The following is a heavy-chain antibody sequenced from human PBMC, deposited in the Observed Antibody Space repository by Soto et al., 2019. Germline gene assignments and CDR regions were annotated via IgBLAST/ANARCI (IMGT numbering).Heavy chain of an antibody. D-gene: IGHD3-22*01. CDR2: IYPGDSDT. Sequence: GESLKISCKGSGYSFTSYWIGCVRQMPWKGLEWMGIIYPGDSDTRYSPSFQGQVTISADKSISTAYLQWSNLKASDTAMYYCARRGYYYDSSGPRNAFDIWGQGTMVTVSS. J-gene: IGHJ3*02. V-gene: IGHV5-51*01. CDR1: GYSFTSYW. CDR3: ARRGYYYDSSGPRNAFDI.